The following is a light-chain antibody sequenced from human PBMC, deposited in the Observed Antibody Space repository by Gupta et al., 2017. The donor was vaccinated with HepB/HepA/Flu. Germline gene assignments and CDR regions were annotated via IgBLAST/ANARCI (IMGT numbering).Light chain of an antibody. CDR2: DAS. J-gene: IGKJ4*01. CDR1: QSIGKY. CDR3: QQRSNWPLT. V-gene: IGKV3-11*01. Sequence: EIVLTQPPATLSLSPGERAILSCRASQSIGKYLAWYQQKPGQAPVLLIYDASSRATGLAARFRGSGSGTDFTLTISSLEPEDFAVYYCQQRSNWPLTFGGGTKLEIK.